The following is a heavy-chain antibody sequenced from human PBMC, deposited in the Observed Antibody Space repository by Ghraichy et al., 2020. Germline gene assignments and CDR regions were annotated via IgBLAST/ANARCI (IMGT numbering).Heavy chain of an antibody. CDR1: GFTFSGST. V-gene: IGHV3-73*01. CDR3: VSEQQLHHYFDY. CDR2: IRSKPNNYAT. D-gene: IGHD4-11*01. J-gene: IGHJ4*02. Sequence: GGSLRLSCSISGFTFSGSTMHWVRQASGKGLEWVGRIRSKPNNYATVYGASVKGRFTISRDDSKNTAYLQMNSLKIEDTAVYFCVSEQQLHHYFDYWGQGTPVTVSS.